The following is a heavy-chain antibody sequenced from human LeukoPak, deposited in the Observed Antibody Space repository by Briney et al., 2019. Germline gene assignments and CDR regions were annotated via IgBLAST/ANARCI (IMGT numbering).Heavy chain of an antibody. CDR2: ISSRSSYI. CDR3: ARRGGMSSGRSFDH. D-gene: IGHD3-16*01. CDR1: GFDFNYYD. Sequence: PGGSLRLSCVGSGFDFNYYDINWVRQAPGRGLEWVSSISSRSSYIYFADSAKGRFTISRDNANGSVFLHMTSLRPGDTAVYYCARRGGMSSGRSFDHWGQGTLVTVSS. J-gene: IGHJ4*02. V-gene: IGHV3-21*01.